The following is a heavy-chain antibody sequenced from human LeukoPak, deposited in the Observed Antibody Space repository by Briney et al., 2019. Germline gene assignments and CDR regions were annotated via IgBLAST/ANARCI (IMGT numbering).Heavy chain of an antibody. D-gene: IGHD3-16*01. Sequence: GGSLRLSCAASGFTFDDYAMHWVRQAPREGLEWVSGISWNSGSIGYADSVKGRFTISRDNAKNSLYLQMNSLRAEDTALYYCAKDSVMGITENYFDYWGQGTLVTVSS. J-gene: IGHJ4*02. CDR2: ISWNSGSI. CDR1: GFTFDDYA. V-gene: IGHV3-9*01. CDR3: AKDSVMGITENYFDY.